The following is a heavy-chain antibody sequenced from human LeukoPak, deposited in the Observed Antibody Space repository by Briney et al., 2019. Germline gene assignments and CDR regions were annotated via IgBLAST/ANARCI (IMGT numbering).Heavy chain of an antibody. CDR2: ISSSSSYI. D-gene: IGHD4-17*01. V-gene: IGHV3-21*01. CDR3: ARVPTMTTHYYYMDV. CDR1: GFTFSSYS. Sequence: PGGSLRLSCAASGFTFSSYSMNWVRQAPGKGLEWVSSISSSSSYIYYADSVKGRFTISRDNAKNSLYLQMNSLRAEDTAVYYCARVPTMTTHYYYMDVWGKGTTVTVSS. J-gene: IGHJ6*03.